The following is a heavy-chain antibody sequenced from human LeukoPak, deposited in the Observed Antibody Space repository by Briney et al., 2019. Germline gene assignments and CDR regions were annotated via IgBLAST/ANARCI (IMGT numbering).Heavy chain of an antibody. D-gene: IGHD6-19*01. V-gene: IGHV3-9*02. CDR2: ISWISGRT. CDR3: AKTPGAGTYTPY. Sequence: SLRPSSAASGFPSDDYAMHWVRHAPGKGLGWVSGISWISGRTGTADSVMGRSTISRHNATNSLYLQMHRPSPEDTGFYYWAKTPGAGTYTPYWGHGTLVTVSS. CDR1: GFPSDDYA. J-gene: IGHJ4*01.